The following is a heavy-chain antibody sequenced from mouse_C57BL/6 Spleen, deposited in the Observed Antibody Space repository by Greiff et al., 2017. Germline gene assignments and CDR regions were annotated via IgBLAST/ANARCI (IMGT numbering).Heavy chain of an antibody. J-gene: IGHJ2*01. Sequence: VQLKQSGPELVKPGASVKISCKASGYSFTGYYMNWVKQSPEKSLEWIGEINPSTGGTTYNQKFKAKATLTVDKSSSTAYMQLKSLTSEDSAVYYCARGDGNLFDYWGQGTTLTVSS. CDR3: ARGDGNLFDY. D-gene: IGHD1-1*01. V-gene: IGHV1-42*01. CDR2: INPSTGGT. CDR1: GYSFTGYY.